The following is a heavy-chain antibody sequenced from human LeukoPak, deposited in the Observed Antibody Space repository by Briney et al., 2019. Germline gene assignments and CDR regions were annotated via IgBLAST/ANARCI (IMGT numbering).Heavy chain of an antibody. CDR3: SXXXXXVVGHYYYYMDV. V-gene: IGHV1-69*01. CDR1: GGTFSSYA. CDR2: TIPIFGTA. D-gene: IGHD2-21*01. Sequence: ASVKVSCKASGGTFSSYAISWVRQAPGQGLEWMGGTIPIFGTADYAQKFQGRVTITADESTSTAYMELSSLSSEDTAVYYCSXXXXXVVGHYYYYMDVWGKGTTVTVSS. J-gene: IGHJ6*03.